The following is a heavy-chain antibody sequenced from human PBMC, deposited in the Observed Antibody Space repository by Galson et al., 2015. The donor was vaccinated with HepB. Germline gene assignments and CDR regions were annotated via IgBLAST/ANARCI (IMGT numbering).Heavy chain of an antibody. CDR2: IIPILGIA. D-gene: IGHD6-13*01. CDR3: ATIHSSSWPDY. V-gene: IGHV1-69*02. CDR1: GGTFSSYT. J-gene: IGHJ4*02. Sequence: SVKVSCKASGGTFSSYTISWVRQAPGQGLEWMGRIIPILGIANYAQKFQGRVTITADKSTSTAYMELSSLRSEDTAVYYCATIHSSSWPDYWGQGTLVTVSS.